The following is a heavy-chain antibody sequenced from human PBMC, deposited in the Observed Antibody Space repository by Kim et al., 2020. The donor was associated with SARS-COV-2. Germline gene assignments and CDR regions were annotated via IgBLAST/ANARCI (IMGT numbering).Heavy chain of an antibody. V-gene: IGHV5-51*01. Sequence: GESLKISCQGSGYTFRDFWIVWVRQMPGKGLEVMGIIYPGDSDTRYSPSFRGQVTISADNSVSTAYLQWSSLKASDSAMYYCTRLSWGAGMVFHKEHREGLQGLDVWGQGTAVTVSS. CDR2: IYPGDSDT. D-gene: IGHD2-8*01. CDR3: TRLSWGAGMVFHKEHREGLQGLDV. CDR1: GYTFRDFW. J-gene: IGHJ6*02.